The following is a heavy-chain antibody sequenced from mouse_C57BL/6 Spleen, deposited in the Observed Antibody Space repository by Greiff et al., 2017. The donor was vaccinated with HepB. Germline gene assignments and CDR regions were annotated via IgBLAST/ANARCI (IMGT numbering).Heavy chain of an antibody. D-gene: IGHD1-2*01. J-gene: IGHJ2*01. CDR3: ARTARIKY. CDR2: ISYSGST. Sequence: DVQLQESGPGLVKPSQSLSLTCTVTGYSITSGYGWNWIRQFPGNKLEWMGYISYSGSTNYNPSHKSRISITRDTSKKQFFLQLNSVTTEDTATYYCARTARIKYWGQGTTLTVSS. CDR1: GYSITSGYG. V-gene: IGHV3-2*02.